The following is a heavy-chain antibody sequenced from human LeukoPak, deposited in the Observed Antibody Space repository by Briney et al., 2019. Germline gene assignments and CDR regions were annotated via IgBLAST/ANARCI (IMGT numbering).Heavy chain of an antibody. CDR1: GESMIGHY. Sequence: SETLSLTCAVSGESMIGHYWTWIRQPPGKRLEWIGEIHHSGGTNSNPSLKNRVTMSIDMSKNQFSLKLKSVTAADTAVYYCARATASGSGRAYDHWAQGNLVPVSS. D-gene: IGHD3-10*01. CDR3: ARATASGSGRAYDH. V-gene: IGHV4-34*01. J-gene: IGHJ4*02. CDR2: IHHSGGT.